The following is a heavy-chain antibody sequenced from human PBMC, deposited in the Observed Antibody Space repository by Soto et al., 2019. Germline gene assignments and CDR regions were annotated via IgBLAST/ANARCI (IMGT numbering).Heavy chain of an antibody. J-gene: IGHJ4*02. CDR1: GYTFTSYG. Sequence: ASVKGSCKASGYTFTSYGISWLRQTTGQGLEWMGWISAYNGNTNYAQKLQGRVTMTTDTSTSTAYMELRSLRSDDTAVYYCARVDSSGWYLDFDYWGQGTLVTAPQ. CDR2: ISAYNGNT. V-gene: IGHV1-18*01. CDR3: ARVDSSGWYLDFDY. D-gene: IGHD6-19*01.